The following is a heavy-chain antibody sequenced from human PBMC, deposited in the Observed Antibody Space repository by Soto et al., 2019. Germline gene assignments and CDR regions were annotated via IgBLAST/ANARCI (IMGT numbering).Heavy chain of an antibody. D-gene: IGHD3-16*01. CDR1: GDSISSGAYY. J-gene: IGHJ3*01. CDR3: ARDLGWGDAFGF. CDR2: ISYGGST. Sequence: QVQLQESGPGLVKPSQTLSLTRTVSGDSISSGAYYWSWIRQHPGKGLEWIGYISYGGSTSYNPSLKSRASISVDTSKDQFSLKLISLTAADTAVYYCARDLGWGDAFGFWGQGKMVTVSS. V-gene: IGHV4-31*03.